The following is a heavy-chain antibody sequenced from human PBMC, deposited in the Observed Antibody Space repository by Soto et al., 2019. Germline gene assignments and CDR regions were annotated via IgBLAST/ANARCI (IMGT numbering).Heavy chain of an antibody. D-gene: IGHD6-6*01. J-gene: IGHJ4*02. CDR1: GFTFRSYA. CDR3: SRDLVPQYSITFWYYFDS. Sequence: QVQMVESGGGVVQPGRSLRLSCAASGFTFRSYAMHWVRQAPGKGPEWVAAVSYDGSDKYYADSVKGRFTISRDNSQSTLYLEMNSLRVEDTALYYCSRDLVPQYSITFWYYFDSWGQGTLVTVSS. V-gene: IGHV3-30*01. CDR2: VSYDGSDK.